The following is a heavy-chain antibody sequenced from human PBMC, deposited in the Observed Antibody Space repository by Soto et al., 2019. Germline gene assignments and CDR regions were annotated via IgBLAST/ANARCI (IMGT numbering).Heavy chain of an antibody. J-gene: IGHJ3*02. D-gene: IGHD3-10*01. Sequence: PGGSLRLSCAASGFTFSNAWMNWVRQAPGKGLEWVGRIKSKTDGGTTDYAAPVKGRFTISRDDSKNTLYLQMNSLKTEDTAVYYCTTDVENLWFGADDAFDIWGQGTMVTVSS. V-gene: IGHV3-15*07. CDR1: GFTFSNAW. CDR3: TTDVENLWFGADDAFDI. CDR2: IKSKTDGGTT.